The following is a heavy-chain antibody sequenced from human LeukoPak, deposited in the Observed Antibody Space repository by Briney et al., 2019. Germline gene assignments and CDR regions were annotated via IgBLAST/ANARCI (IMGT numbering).Heavy chain of an antibody. CDR3: ARGITISSKDGMDV. CDR1: GYTFTSYA. CDR2: INAGNGNT. D-gene: IGHD3-9*01. Sequence: ASVKVSCKASGYTFTSYAMHWVRQAPGQRLEWMGWINAGNGNTKYSQKFQGRVTITRDTSASTAYMELSGLRSEDTAVYYCARGITISSKDGMDVRGQGTTVTVSS. J-gene: IGHJ6*02. V-gene: IGHV1-3*01.